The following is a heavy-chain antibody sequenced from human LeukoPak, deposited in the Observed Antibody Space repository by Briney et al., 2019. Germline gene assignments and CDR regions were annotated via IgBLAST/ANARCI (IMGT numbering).Heavy chain of an antibody. D-gene: IGHD3-22*01. Sequence: GGSLRLSCAASGFTFDDYAMHWVRQAPGKGLGRGSGISWNGGSIGYADSVKGRCTISRDNAKNSLYLQMNSLRAEDTALYYCAKEGRWLELDYWGQGTLVTVSS. CDR3: AKEGRWLELDY. V-gene: IGHV3-9*01. J-gene: IGHJ4*02. CDR2: ISWNGGSI. CDR1: GFTFDDYA.